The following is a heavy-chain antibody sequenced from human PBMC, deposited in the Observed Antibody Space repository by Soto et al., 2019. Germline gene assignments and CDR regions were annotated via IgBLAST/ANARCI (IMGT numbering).Heavy chain of an antibody. Sequence: GGSLRLSCAASGFTFSSYGMHWVRQAPGKGLEWVAVISYDGSNKYYVDSVKGRFTISRDNSRNTLYLQMNSLRAEDTAVYYCAKIGLPGYSSSWFDFWGQGTLVTVSS. CDR2: ISYDGSNK. V-gene: IGHV3-30*18. CDR3: AKIGLPGYSSSWFDF. D-gene: IGHD6-13*01. CDR1: GFTFSSYG. J-gene: IGHJ4*02.